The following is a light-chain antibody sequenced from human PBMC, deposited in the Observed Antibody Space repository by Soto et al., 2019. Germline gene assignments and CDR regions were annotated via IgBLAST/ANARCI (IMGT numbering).Light chain of an antibody. Sequence: QSVLTQPASVSGSLGQSITISCTGTSSDVGSYNLVSWYQQHPGKAPKLMIYEVSKRPSGVSNRFSGFKSGNTASLTISGLQAEDEADYYCCSYAGSSTYYVFGTGTKLTVL. CDR1: SSDVGSYNL. CDR3: CSYAGSSTYYV. V-gene: IGLV2-23*02. J-gene: IGLJ1*01. CDR2: EVS.